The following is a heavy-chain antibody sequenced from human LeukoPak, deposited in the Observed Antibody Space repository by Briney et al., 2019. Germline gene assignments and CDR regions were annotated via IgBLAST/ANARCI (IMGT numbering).Heavy chain of an antibody. CDR1: GISFNNYG. CDR3: AKVISSYSVYDSY. D-gene: IGHD5/OR15-5a*01. CDR2: ISNGGHHT. V-gene: IGHV3-23*01. Sequence: PGGSLRLSCAASGISFNNYGMSWVRQAPGKGLEWVSSISNGGHHTYYAHSVRGRFTISRDNSKNTLYLQMDSLRAADTAVYYCAKVISSYSVYDSYWGQGTLVTVSS. J-gene: IGHJ4*01.